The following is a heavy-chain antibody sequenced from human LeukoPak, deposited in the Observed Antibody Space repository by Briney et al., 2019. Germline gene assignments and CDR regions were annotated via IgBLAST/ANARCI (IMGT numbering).Heavy chain of an antibody. J-gene: IGHJ4*02. CDR1: GGSISSGGYY. Sequence: PSETLSLTCTVSGGSISSGGYYWSWIRQHPGKGLEWIGYIYYSGSTYYNPSLKSRVTISVDTSKNQFSLKLSSVTAADTAVYYCARAGYYNPIDYWGQGTLVTVSS. V-gene: IGHV4-31*03. D-gene: IGHD1-14*01. CDR2: IYYSGST. CDR3: ARAGYYNPIDY.